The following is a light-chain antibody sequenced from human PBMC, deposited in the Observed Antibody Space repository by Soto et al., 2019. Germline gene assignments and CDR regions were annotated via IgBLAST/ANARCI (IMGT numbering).Light chain of an antibody. CDR2: EVS. Sequence: QSALTQPPSASGSPGQSVTISCTGSSSDVGAYNYVSWYQQYPGKAPKLMIYEVSKRPSGVPDRISGSKSGKTASLTVSGLKPEDEADYYCTSYAGSNIWVFGGGTKLTVL. J-gene: IGLJ3*02. CDR3: TSYAGSNIWV. V-gene: IGLV2-8*01. CDR1: SSDVGAYNY.